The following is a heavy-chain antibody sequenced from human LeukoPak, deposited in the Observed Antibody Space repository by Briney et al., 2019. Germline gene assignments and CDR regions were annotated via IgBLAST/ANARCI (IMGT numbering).Heavy chain of an antibody. CDR3: ASRKLGNDY. Sequence: SETLSLTCAVYGGSFSGYYWSWIRQPPGKGMEWIGEINHSGSTNYNPSLKSRVTISADTSKNQFSLKLISVTAADTAVYYCASRKLGNDYWGQGTLVTVSS. CDR2: INHSGST. D-gene: IGHD7-27*01. V-gene: IGHV4-34*01. CDR1: GGSFSGYY. J-gene: IGHJ4*02.